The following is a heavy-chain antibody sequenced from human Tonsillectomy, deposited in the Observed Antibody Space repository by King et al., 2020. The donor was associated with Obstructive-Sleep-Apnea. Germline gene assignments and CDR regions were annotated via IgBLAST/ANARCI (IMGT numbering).Heavy chain of an antibody. CDR3: ARDRVGEVVGATGGGFDP. J-gene: IGHJ5*02. D-gene: IGHD2-15*01. V-gene: IGHV4-38-2*02. Sequence: VQLQESGPGLVKPSETLSLTCTVSGYSFSSGYYWGWIRQPPGKGLEWIGNIYHSGRTFYNPSLKSRVTISADTSKNQFSLKLSSVTAADTAVYYCARDRVGEVVGATGGGFDPWGQGTLVTVSS. CDR1: GYSFSSGYY. CDR2: IYHSGRT.